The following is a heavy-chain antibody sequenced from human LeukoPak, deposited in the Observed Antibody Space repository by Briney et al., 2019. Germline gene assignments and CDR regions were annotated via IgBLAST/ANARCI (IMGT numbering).Heavy chain of an antibody. CDR2: IWYDGTNT. CDR1: GFTFSSYG. V-gene: IGHV3-33*01. Sequence: GGSLRLSCAASGFTFSSYGMHWVRQAPGKGLEWVAIIWYDGTNTYYAASLKGRFTISRDNSKNTLYLQMNSLRAEDTAVYYCARDLSGYTFDYWGQGTLVTVSS. D-gene: IGHD5-12*01. CDR3: ARDLSGYTFDY. J-gene: IGHJ4*02.